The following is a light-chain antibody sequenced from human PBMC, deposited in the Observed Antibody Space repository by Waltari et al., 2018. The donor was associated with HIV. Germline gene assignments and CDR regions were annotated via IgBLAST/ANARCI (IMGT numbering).Light chain of an antibody. Sequence: QSALTQPPSASGSPGQSVTISCTGTSSDVGGYNYVSWYQQHPGKAPKLMMYEVSKRPSEGPDRFSGSKSGNTSSLTVSGLQAEDEADYYCSSYAGSNNFGVFGGGTKLTVL. CDR3: SSYAGSNNFGV. CDR2: EVS. J-gene: IGLJ2*01. CDR1: SSDVGGYNY. V-gene: IGLV2-8*01.